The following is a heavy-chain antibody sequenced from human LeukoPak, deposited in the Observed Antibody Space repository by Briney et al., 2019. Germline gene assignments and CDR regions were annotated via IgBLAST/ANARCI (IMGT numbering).Heavy chain of an antibody. V-gene: IGHV3-13*01. CDR2: VGTVGDK. Sequence: PGGSLRLSCTASGFTFSINDMHWVRQATGKGLEWVSGVGTVGDKYYADSVKGRFIISREDAKNSVYLQMNSLRAGDTAVYYCARGGKTAMADYWGQGNLVTVSS. CDR3: ARGGKTAMADY. CDR1: GFTFSIND. J-gene: IGHJ4*02. D-gene: IGHD5-18*01.